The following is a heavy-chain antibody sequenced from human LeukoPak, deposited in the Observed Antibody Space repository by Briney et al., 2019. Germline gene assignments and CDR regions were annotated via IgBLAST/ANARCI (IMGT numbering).Heavy chain of an antibody. Sequence: GGSLRLSCAASGFTFSSYAMSWDRQAPGKGLEWVSAISGSGGSTYYADSVKGRFTISRDNSKNTLYLQMNSLRAEDTAVYYCAKDGLGYCSSTSCYKDYWGQGTLVTVSS. CDR2: ISGSGGST. J-gene: IGHJ4*02. D-gene: IGHD2-2*02. CDR3: AKDGLGYCSSTSCYKDY. V-gene: IGHV3-23*01. CDR1: GFTFSSYA.